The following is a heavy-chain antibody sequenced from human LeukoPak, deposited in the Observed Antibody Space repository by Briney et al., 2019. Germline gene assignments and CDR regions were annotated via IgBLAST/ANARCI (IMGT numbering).Heavy chain of an antibody. Sequence: GGSLRLSCAASGFTFSSYSMNWVRQAPGKGLEWVSYISSSSSTIYYADSVKGRFTISRDNAKNSLYLQMNSLRAEDTAVYYCARAGSSGWHNFDYWGQGTLVTVSS. J-gene: IGHJ4*02. CDR3: ARAGSSGWHNFDY. CDR1: GFTFSSYS. D-gene: IGHD6-19*01. CDR2: ISSSSSTI. V-gene: IGHV3-48*01.